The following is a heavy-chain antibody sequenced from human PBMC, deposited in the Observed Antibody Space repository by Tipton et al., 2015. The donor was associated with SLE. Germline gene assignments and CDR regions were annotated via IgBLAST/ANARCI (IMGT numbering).Heavy chain of an antibody. CDR1: GGSISSSSYY. J-gene: IGHJ3*02. Sequence: TLSLTCTVSGGSISSSSYYWGWIRQPPGKGLEWIGSIYYSGSTYYSPSLKSRVTISVDTSKNQFSLKLSSVTAADTAVYYCARDQRELLWFGELKGDDAFDIWGQGTMVTVSS. CDR2: IYYSGST. CDR3: ARDQRELLWFGELKGDDAFDI. V-gene: IGHV4-39*07. D-gene: IGHD3-10*01.